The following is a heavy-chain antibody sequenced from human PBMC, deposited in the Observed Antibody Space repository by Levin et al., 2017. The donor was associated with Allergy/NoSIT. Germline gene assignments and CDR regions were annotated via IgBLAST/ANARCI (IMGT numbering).Heavy chain of an antibody. J-gene: IGHJ4*02. CDR3: ARDLDY. Sequence: GESLKISCKTSGYAFSGYYIFWVRQAPGQGLEWMGWSNPKTGRTKYAEKFQVRVTMTRDTSISTAYMELGGLRSDDTAVYYCARDLDYWGQGTLVTVSS. CDR1: GYAFSGYY. V-gene: IGHV1-2*02. CDR2: SNPKTGRT.